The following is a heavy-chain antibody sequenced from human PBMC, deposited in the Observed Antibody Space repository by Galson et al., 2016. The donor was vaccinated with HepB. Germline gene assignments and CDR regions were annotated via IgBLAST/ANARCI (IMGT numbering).Heavy chain of an antibody. J-gene: IGHJ6*02. D-gene: IGHD3-3*01. CDR2: IDPSDSYT. Sequence: QSGAEVKKPGESLRISCQGSGNSFTSYWINWVRQMPGKGLEWMGRIDPSDSYTNYSPSFRGHVIISADKSSSTAYLQWSSLKASDTAMYYCAGQYDFWSGYYYGMDVWGQGTTVTVFS. V-gene: IGHV5-10-1*01. CDR3: AGQYDFWSGYYYGMDV. CDR1: GNSFTSYW.